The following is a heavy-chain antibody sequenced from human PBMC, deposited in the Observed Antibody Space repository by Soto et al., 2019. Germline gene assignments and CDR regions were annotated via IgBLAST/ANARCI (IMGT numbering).Heavy chain of an antibody. D-gene: IGHD3-3*01. V-gene: IGHV3-66*01. CDR2: IYSGGST. J-gene: IGHJ4*02. CDR1: GFTVSSNY. Sequence: GGSLRLSCAASGFTVSSNYMSWVRQAPGKGLEWVSVIYSGGSTYYADSVKGRFTISRDNSKNTLYLQMNSLRAEDTAVYYCARYAFWSGYSFSYYFDYWGQGTLVTVSS. CDR3: ARYAFWSGYSFSYYFDY.